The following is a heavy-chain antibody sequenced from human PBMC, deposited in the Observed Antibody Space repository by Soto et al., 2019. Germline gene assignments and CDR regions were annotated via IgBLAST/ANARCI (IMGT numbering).Heavy chain of an antibody. D-gene: IGHD3-3*01. CDR2: IYYSGST. J-gene: IGHJ5*02. CDR3: ARIHYGFWSGYPHWFDP. V-gene: IGHV4-59*01. Sequence: SETLSLTCTVSGGSISSYYWSWIRQPPGKGLEWIGYIYYSGSTNYNPSLKSRVTISVDTSKNQFSLKLSSVTAADTAVYYCARIHYGFWSGYPHWFDPWGQGTLVTVSS. CDR1: GGSISSYY.